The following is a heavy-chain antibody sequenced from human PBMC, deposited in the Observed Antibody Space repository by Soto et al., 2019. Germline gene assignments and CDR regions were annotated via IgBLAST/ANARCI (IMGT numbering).Heavy chain of an antibody. CDR3: ARGLSGYYARGRWFDP. CDR2: IYYSGST. CDR1: GGSISSYY. V-gene: IGHV4-59*01. Sequence: QVQLQESGPGLVKPSETLSLTCTVSGGSISSYYWSWIRQPPGKGLEWIGYIYYSGSTNYNPSLKSRVTISVDTSKNQFSLKLSSVTAADTAVYYCARGLSGYYARGRWFDPWGQGTLVTVSS. D-gene: IGHD3-22*01. J-gene: IGHJ5*02.